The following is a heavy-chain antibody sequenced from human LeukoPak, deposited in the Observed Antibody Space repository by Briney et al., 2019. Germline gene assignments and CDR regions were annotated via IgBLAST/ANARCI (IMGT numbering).Heavy chain of an antibody. Sequence: PSETLSLTCTVSGGSISSSSYYWGWIRQPPGKGLEWVGSIYYSGSTYYNPSLKSRVTISVDTSKNQFSLKLSSVTAADTAVYYCAREYSWYYFDYWGQGTLVTVSS. J-gene: IGHJ4*02. CDR3: AREYSWYYFDY. CDR1: GGSISSSSYY. CDR2: IYYSGST. V-gene: IGHV4-39*07. D-gene: IGHD2-15*01.